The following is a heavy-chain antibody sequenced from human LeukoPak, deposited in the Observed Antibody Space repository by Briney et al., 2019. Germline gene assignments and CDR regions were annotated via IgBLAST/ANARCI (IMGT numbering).Heavy chain of an antibody. CDR1: GFTLSTYS. CDR3: APYGCSSTSCVDY. CDR2: ISSGGMWI. V-gene: IGHV3-21*01. Sequence: PGGSLRLSCAASGFTLSTYSMNWVRQAPGKGLEWLSSISSGGMWIYYADSLKGRFTISRDNSKNTLYLQMNSLRAEDTAVYYCAPYGCSSTSCVDYWGRGTQVSVSS. J-gene: IGHJ4*02. D-gene: IGHD2-2*01.